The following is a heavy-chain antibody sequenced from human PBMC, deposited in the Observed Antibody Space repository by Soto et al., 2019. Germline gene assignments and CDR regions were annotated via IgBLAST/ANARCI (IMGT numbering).Heavy chain of an antibody. J-gene: IGHJ4*02. Sequence: GGSLRLSCAASGFTFSNYSMNWVRQAPGKGLERVSYISSVGYTMYYADSVKGRFTISRDNAKNSLYLQMNSLRAEDTAVYYCARDCSGGSCYAYYFDYWGQGTQVTVSS. CDR3: ARDCSGGSCYAYYFDY. D-gene: IGHD2-15*01. V-gene: IGHV3-48*01. CDR2: ISSVGYTM. CDR1: GFTFSNYS.